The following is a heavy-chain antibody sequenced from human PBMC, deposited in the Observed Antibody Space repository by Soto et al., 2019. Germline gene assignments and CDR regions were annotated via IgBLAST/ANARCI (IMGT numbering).Heavy chain of an antibody. CDR2: IXGXXGXT. CDR3: AKDQDRFFTEYFQH. CDR1: GFTFSSYA. Sequence: GSLRLSCAASGFTFSSYAMIWVRQAPGKGLEWVSAIXGXXGXTXXXDXGXGRFTISRDNSKNTLYLQMNSLRAEDTAVYYCAKDQDRFFTEYFQHWGQGTLVTVSS. J-gene: IGHJ1*01. D-gene: IGHD2-15*01. V-gene: IGHV3-23*01.